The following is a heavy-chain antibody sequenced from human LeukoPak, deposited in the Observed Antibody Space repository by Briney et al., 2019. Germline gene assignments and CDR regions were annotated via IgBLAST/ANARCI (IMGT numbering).Heavy chain of an antibody. V-gene: IGHV5-51*01. CDR2: IYPADSDI. D-gene: IGHD3-22*01. J-gene: IGHJ4*02. CDR1: GYNFGGYW. Sequence: GESLKISCKGSGYNFGGYWIAWVRQMPGKGLEWMGIIYPADSDIRYSPSFQGQVTISADKSITTAYLQWSSLKASDTAMYYCATPHDATAYYYDSSGYFYWGQGTLVTVSS. CDR3: ATPHDATAYYYDSSGYFY.